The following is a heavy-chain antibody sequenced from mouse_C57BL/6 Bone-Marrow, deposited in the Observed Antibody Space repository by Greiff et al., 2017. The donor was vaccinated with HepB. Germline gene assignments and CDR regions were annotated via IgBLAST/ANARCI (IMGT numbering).Heavy chain of an antibody. V-gene: IGHV1-81*01. Sequence: VQLQQSGAELARPGASVKLSCKASGYTFTSYGISWVKQRPGQGLEWIGEIYPRSGNTYYNEKFKGKATLTADKSSRTAYMELRSLTSEDSAVYFCARSRTTVVAPFAYWGQGTLVTVSA. D-gene: IGHD1-1*01. CDR2: IYPRSGNT. J-gene: IGHJ3*01. CDR1: GYTFTSYG. CDR3: ARSRTTVVAPFAY.